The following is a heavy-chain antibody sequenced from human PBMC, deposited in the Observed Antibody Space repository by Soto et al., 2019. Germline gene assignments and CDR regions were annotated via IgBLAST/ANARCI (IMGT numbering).Heavy chain of an antibody. CDR2: IYYSGST. CDR1: GGSISSYY. Sequence: SETLSLTCTVSGGSISSYYWSWIRQPPGKGLEWIGYIYYSGSTNYNPSLKSRVTISVDTSKNQFSLKLTSVTAADTAVYYCAREGLITATTYYYYGMDVWGQGTTVT. V-gene: IGHV4-59*01. CDR3: AREGLITATTYYYYGMDV. J-gene: IGHJ6*02. D-gene: IGHD1-7*01.